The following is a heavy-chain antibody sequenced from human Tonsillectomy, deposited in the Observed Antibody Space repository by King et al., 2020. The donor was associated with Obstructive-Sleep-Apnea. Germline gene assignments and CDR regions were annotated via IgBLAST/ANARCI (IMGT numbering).Heavy chain of an antibody. Sequence: VQLVESGGGVVQPGRSLRLSCAASGFTFSSYGMHWVRQAPGKGLEWVAVISYDGSNKYYADSVKGRFTISRDNSKNTVYLQMNILRAEDTAVYYCAKGASGYGDFDYWGQGTLVTVSS. CDR2: ISYDGSNK. D-gene: IGHD5-12*01. J-gene: IGHJ4*02. CDR1: GFTFSSYG. V-gene: IGHV3-30*18. CDR3: AKGASGYGDFDY.